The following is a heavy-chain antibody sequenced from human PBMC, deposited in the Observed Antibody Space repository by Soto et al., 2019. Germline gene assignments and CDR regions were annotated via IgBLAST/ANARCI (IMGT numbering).Heavy chain of an antibody. CDR3: ARTRWYSSSWARRSQTYYFDY. CDR1: GYTFTSYA. V-gene: IGHV1-3*01. J-gene: IGHJ4*02. Sequence: QVQLVQSGAEVKKPGASVKVSCKASGYTFTSYAMHWVRQAPGQRLEWMGWINAGNGNTKYSQKFQGRVTITRDTSASTAYMELSSLRSEDTAVYYCARTRWYSSSWARRSQTYYFDYWGQGTLVTVSS. D-gene: IGHD6-13*01. CDR2: INAGNGNT.